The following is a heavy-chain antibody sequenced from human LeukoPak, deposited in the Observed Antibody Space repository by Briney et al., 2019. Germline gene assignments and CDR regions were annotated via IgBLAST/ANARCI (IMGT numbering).Heavy chain of an antibody. CDR1: GGSISSSSYY. D-gene: IGHD3-3*01. CDR2: IYYSGST. Sequence: KPSETLSLTCTVSGGSISSSSYYWGWIRQPPGKGLEWIGSIYYSGSTYYNPSLKSRVTISVDTSKNQFSLKLSSVTAADTAVYYCARHDTGRVELRFLEWLPPHYFDYWGQGTLVTVSS. V-gene: IGHV4-39*01. CDR3: ARHDTGRVELRFLEWLPPHYFDY. J-gene: IGHJ4*02.